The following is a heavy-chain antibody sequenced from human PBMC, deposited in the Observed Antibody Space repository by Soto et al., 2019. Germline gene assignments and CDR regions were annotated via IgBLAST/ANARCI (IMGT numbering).Heavy chain of an antibody. D-gene: IGHD1-26*01. CDR1: GFTFSSYG. J-gene: IGHJ6*01. Sequence: QVQLVESGGGVVQPGRSLRLSCAASGFTFSSYGMHWVRQAPGKGLEWVAVISYDGSNKYYADSVKGRFTISRDNSKNTLYLQMNSLRAEDTAVYYCAKDLRSKWEYHYYGMDVW. V-gene: IGHV3-30*18. CDR2: ISYDGSNK. CDR3: AKDLRSKWEYHYYGMDV.